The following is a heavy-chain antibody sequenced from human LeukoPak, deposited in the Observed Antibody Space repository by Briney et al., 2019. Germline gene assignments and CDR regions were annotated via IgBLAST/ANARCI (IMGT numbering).Heavy chain of an antibody. CDR2: INHSGST. CDR1: GGSFSGYY. J-gene: IGHJ4*02. CDR3: ARSEVATNSDGYYFGY. D-gene: IGHD2-21*01. V-gene: IGHV4-34*01. Sequence: SETLSLTCAVYGGSFSGYYWSWIRQPPGKGLEWIGEINHSGSTNYNPSLKSRVTISVDTSKNQFSLKLSSVTAADTAVYYCARSEVATNSDGYYFGYWGQGTLVTVSS.